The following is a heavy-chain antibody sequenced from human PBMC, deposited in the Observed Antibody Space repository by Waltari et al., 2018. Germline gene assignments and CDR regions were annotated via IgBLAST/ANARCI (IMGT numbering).Heavy chain of an antibody. CDR3: ARGRGGSGSQPLSWFDP. V-gene: IGHV4-59*01. D-gene: IGHD3-10*01. CDR2: IYDVGTP. J-gene: IGHJ5*02. CDR1: GDSIAGYF. Sequence: QVQLRESGPRLVKPSETLSLPCSVSGDSIAGYFWAWIRQPPGKGLQSIGYIYDVGTPRDNPPLASRVAMSVDTSKNHFSLRLTSMTAADTAFYYCARGRGGSGSQPLSWFDPWGPGTLVTVSS.